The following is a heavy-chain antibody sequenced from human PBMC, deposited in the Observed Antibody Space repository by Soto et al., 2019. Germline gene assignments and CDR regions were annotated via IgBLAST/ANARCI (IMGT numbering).Heavy chain of an antibody. D-gene: IGHD2-21*01. V-gene: IGHV3-21*03. CDR2: ITHSGTYV. CDR3: ARIRLVGDSKGFDN. Sequence: GGSLRLSCTASGFTFSEYSMSWVRQAPGKGLEWVSSITHSGTYVYYADSVKGRFTISRDSASNSLFLQMTNMDPVDTATYYCARIRLVGDSKGFDNWGQGTLVTVSS. CDR1: GFTFSEYS. J-gene: IGHJ4*02.